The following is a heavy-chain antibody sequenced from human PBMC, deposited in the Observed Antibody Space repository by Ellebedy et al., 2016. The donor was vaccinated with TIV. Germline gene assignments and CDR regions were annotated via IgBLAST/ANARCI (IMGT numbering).Heavy chain of an antibody. Sequence: ASVKVSCKASGYTFTNYGISWVRQATGQGLEWMGWINTYNANTDYAQKLQGRVTMTTDTTTTTAYMDLKSLGFDDTAWYYCARDVWNYDILRGVCHYFYYGMDVWGQGTTVTVSS. D-gene: IGHD3-9*01. CDR1: GYTFTNYG. J-gene: IGHJ6*02. CDR2: INTYNANT. V-gene: IGHV1-18*01. CDR3: ARDVWNYDILRGVCHYFYYGMDV.